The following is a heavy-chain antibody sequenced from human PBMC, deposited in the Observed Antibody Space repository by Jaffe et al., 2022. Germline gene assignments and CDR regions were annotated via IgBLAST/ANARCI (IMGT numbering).Heavy chain of an antibody. CDR1: GFTFSSYG. V-gene: IGHV3-30*02. J-gene: IGHJ6*03. CDR3: AKDGSSGWYLDSYYYYMDV. Sequence: QVQLVESGGGVVQPGGSLRLSCAASGFTFSSYGMHWVRQAPGKGLEWVAFIRYDGSNKYYADSVKGRFTISRDNSKNTLYLQMNSLRAEDTAVYYCAKDGSSGWYLDSYYYYMDVWGKGTTVTVSS. D-gene: IGHD6-19*01. CDR2: IRYDGSNK.